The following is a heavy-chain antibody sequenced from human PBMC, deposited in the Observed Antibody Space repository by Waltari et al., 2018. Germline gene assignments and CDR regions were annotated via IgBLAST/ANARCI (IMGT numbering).Heavy chain of an antibody. CDR1: GGSFRCYY. V-gene: IGHV4-34*01. Sequence: QVQLQQWGAGLLKPSETLSLSCAVYGGSFRCYYWSWIRQPPGKGLEWIGEVNHSGSTDYNPSLKSRVIISVDTSKSQFSLKLSSVTAADTAIYYCARGGQYSSGWNWFFDLWGRGTLVTVSS. J-gene: IGHJ2*01. D-gene: IGHD6-19*01. CDR2: VNHSGST. CDR3: ARGGQYSSGWNWFFDL.